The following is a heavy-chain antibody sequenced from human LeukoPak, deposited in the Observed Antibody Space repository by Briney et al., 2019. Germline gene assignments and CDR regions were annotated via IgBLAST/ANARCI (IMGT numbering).Heavy chain of an antibody. CDR2: INHSGST. D-gene: IGHD2-8*02. CDR1: GGSFSGYY. V-gene: IGHV4-34*01. CDR3: ARGSRGKHCTGTTCYTLKGYFFDP. J-gene: IGHJ5*02. Sequence: PSETLSLTCAVYGGSFSGYYWSWIRQPPGKGLEWIGEINHSGSTNYNPSLKSRVTISVDTSKNQFSLKLSSVTAADTAVYYCARGSRGKHCTGTTCYTLKGYFFDPWGQGTLVTVSS.